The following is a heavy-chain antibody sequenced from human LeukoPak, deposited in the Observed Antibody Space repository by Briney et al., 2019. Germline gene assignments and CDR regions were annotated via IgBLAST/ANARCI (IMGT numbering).Heavy chain of an antibody. D-gene: IGHD3-22*01. V-gene: IGHV3-7*03. CDR3: ARADYDSSGYLDY. CDR1: GFPFSSYW. Sequence: GGSLRLSCVASGFPFSSYWMTWVRQAPGKGLEWVANIKQDGSEKYYVDSVKGRFTISRDNAKNSLYLQMNSLRAEDTAVYYCARADYDSSGYLDYWGQGTLVTVSS. CDR2: IKQDGSEK. J-gene: IGHJ4*02.